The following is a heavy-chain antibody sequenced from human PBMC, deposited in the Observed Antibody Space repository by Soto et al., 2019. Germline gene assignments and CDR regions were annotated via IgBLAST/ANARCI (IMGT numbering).Heavy chain of an antibody. D-gene: IGHD3-22*01. CDR3: GRVWAEFDPDRSGYYGGPFDS. CDR2: IYYDGTT. V-gene: IGHV4-39*01. Sequence: QLQLKESGPGLVRPSETLSLTCTVSGDSFSSSSYYWGWIRQTPGKGLQWIGSIYYDGTTYYNPSLRSRATMSVETSKSQFSLKLTSVTRADTAVYYCGRVWAEFDPDRSGYYGGPFDSWAQGTLFTVSS. CDR1: GDSFSSSSYY. J-gene: IGHJ4*02.